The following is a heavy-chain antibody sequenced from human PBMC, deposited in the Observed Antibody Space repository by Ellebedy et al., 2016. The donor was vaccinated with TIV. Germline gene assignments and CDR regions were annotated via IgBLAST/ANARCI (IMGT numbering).Heavy chain of an antibody. CDR1: GFTVSGIY. J-gene: IGHJ4*02. V-gene: IGHV3-53*01. Sequence: GESLKISXAVSGFTVSGIYMSWVRQAPGKGLEWVSLLYNDDRTFYTKSVKGQFTISRDSSTNTMFLHMNNLRAEDTALYFCARSYALDSWGQGTLVTVSS. CDR2: LYNDDRT. D-gene: IGHD3-16*01. CDR3: ARSYALDS.